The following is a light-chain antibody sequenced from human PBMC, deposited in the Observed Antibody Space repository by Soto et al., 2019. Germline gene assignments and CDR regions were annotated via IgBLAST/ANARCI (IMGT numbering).Light chain of an antibody. V-gene: IGKV1-5*01. CDR3: QQYNSYST. J-gene: IGKJ1*01. CDR2: DAS. CDR1: QSISSW. Sequence: DIKLTQSPSTLSASIGDTVTITCRASQSISSWLAWYQQKPGKAPKLLIYDASSLESGVPSRFSGSGSGTEFTLTISSLQPEDFASYYCQQYNSYSTFGQGTKVDI.